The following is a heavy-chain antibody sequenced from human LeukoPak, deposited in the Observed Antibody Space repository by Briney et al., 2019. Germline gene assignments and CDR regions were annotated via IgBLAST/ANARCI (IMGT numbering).Heavy chain of an antibody. V-gene: IGHV3-23*01. CDR3: ARDSSGWADKFDY. Sequence: QPGGSLRLSCAASGFTFSSYAMSWVRQAPGKGLEWVSAISGSGGSTYYADSVKGRFTISRDNAKNSLYLHMNSLRAEDTAVYYCARDSSGWADKFDYWGQGTLVTASS. CDR2: ISGSGGST. CDR1: GFTFSSYA. J-gene: IGHJ4*02. D-gene: IGHD6-19*01.